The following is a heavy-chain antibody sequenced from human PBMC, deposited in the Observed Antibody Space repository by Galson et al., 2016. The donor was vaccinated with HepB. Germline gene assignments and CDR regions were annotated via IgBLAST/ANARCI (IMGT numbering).Heavy chain of an antibody. CDR2: IRYSSSSTI. Sequence: SLRLSCAASGFTFSSYSMNWVRQAPGKGLEWLSYIRYSSSSTIYYADSVNGRFTISRDDAKNSLYLQMNSLRDGDTAVYYCAGEVTGRFYGMDFWGQGTTVTVSS. V-gene: IGHV3-48*02. J-gene: IGHJ6*02. CDR1: GFTFSSYS. D-gene: IGHD1-20*01. CDR3: AGEVTGRFYGMDF.